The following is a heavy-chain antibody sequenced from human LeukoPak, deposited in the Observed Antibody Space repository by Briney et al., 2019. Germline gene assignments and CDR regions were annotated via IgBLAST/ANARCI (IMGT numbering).Heavy chain of an antibody. J-gene: IGHJ4*02. Sequence: ASVKVSCKVSGYTLTELSMHWVRQAPGKGLEWMGGFDPEDGETIYAQKFQGRVTMTEDTSTDTAYMELSSLRSEDTAVYYCATGLHYDYVWGSYRQRPHYYFDYWGQGTLVTVSS. CDR2: FDPEDGET. CDR1: GYTLTELS. CDR3: ATGLHYDYVWGSYRQRPHYYFDY. V-gene: IGHV1-24*01. D-gene: IGHD3-16*02.